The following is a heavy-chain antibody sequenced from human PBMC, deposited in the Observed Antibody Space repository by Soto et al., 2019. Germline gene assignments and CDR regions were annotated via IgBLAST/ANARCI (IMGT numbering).Heavy chain of an antibody. CDR2: IYYSGST. CDR3: AREKAAAGDQYYYSMDV. V-gene: IGHV4-59*01. D-gene: IGHD6-13*01. CDR1: GGSISSYY. J-gene: IGHJ6*02. Sequence: SETLSLTCTASGGSISSYYWSWIRQPPGKGLEWIGYIYYSGSTNYNPSLKSRVTISVDTSKNQFSLKLSSVTAAGTAVYYCAREKAAAGDQYYYSMDVWGQGTTVTVSS.